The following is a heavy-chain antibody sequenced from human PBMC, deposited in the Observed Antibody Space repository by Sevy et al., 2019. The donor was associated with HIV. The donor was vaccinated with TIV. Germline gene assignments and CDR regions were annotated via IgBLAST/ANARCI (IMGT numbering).Heavy chain of an antibody. CDR3: AKDRIWELGDSFDV. V-gene: IGHV3-23*01. J-gene: IGHJ3*01. D-gene: IGHD1-26*01. CDR1: GFTSSNYA. Sequence: GGSLRLSCAASGFTSSNYAMSWVRQAPGKGLEWVSGLSGSGGSIYYADSVKGRFTIARDNSRNTLYLQMKSLRAEDTAVYYCAKDRIWELGDSFDVWGQGTMVTVSS. CDR2: LSGSGGSI.